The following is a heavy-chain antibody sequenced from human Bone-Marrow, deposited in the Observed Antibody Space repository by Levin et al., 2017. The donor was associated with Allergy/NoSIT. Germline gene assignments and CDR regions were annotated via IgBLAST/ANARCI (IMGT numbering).Heavy chain of an antibody. CDR3: ARQGRRGYCSDTSCSGGWFDP. J-gene: IGHJ5*02. V-gene: IGHV5-51*01. CDR2: IYPGDSYA. D-gene: IGHD2-2*01. CDR1: GYTFTSYY. Sequence: GESLKISCSASGYTFTSYYIGWVRQMPGKGLEWMGLIYPGDSYARYNPSFQGQVTLSVDKSMNIAYLQWSSLKASDTALYYCARQGRRGYCSDTSCSGGWFDPWGQGTLVTVSS.